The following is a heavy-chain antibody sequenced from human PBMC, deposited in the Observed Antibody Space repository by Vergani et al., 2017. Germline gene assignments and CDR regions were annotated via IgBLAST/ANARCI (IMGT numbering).Heavy chain of an antibody. CDR1: GGTFSSYT. CDR3: ARSRESSSWWIFDD. CDR2: IIPILGIA. Sequence: QVQLVQSGAEVKKPGSSVKVSCKASGGTFSSYTISWVRQAPGQGLEWMGRIIPILGIANYAQKFQGRVTITADKSTSTAYMELSSLRSEDTAVYYCARSRESSSWWIFDDWGQGTLVTVSS. D-gene: IGHD6-13*01. J-gene: IGHJ4*02. V-gene: IGHV1-69*02.